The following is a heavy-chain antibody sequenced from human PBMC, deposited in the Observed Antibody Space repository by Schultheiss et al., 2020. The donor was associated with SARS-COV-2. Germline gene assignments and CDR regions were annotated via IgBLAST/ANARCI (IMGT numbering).Heavy chain of an antibody. D-gene: IGHD6-13*01. CDR1: GFTFSSYW. CDR2: ISGSGGST. Sequence: GESLKISCAASGFTFSSYWMHWVRQAPGKGLEWVSAISGSGGSTYYADSVKGRFTISRDNSKNTLYLQMNSLRAEDTAVYYCARFSASSIAATFDYWGQGTLVTVSS. CDR3: ARFSASSIAATFDY. J-gene: IGHJ4*02. V-gene: IGHV3-23*01.